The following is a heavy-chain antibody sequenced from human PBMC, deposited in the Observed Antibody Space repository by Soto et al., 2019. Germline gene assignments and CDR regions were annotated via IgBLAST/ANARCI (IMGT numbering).Heavy chain of an antibody. CDR3: ARGQDRSKGGDN. D-gene: IGHD3-22*01. J-gene: IGHJ4*02. CDR1: GGSISSGNYH. CDR2: IYYRGTT. V-gene: IGHV4-39*07. Sequence: PSETLSLTCTVSGGSISSGNYHWVWIRQSPGRGLEWIGNIYYRGTTYYNPSLKSRVTISADTSKNQFSLRLSFVTAADTAVYFCARGQDRSKGGDNWAQGTLVTVSS.